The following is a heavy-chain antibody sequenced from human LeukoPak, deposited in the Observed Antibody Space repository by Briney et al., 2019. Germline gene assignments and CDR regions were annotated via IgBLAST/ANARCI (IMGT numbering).Heavy chain of an antibody. CDR2: IKSEIDGGAK. V-gene: IGHV3-15*07. D-gene: IGHD5-12*01. J-gene: IGHJ3*02. CDR1: GFTFSATW. Sequence: GGSLRLSCAASGFTFSATWMNWVRQAPGKGLEWVGRIKSEIDGGAKGYAAPVQGRFTISRDNSQATLYLQMNSLKTEDTAVYYCTTGGDVIVAGTRAFDIWGQGTMVTVSS. CDR3: TTGGDVIVAGTRAFDI.